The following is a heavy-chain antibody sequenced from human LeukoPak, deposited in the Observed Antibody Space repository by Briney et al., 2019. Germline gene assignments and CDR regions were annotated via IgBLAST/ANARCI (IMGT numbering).Heavy chain of an antibody. CDR1: GGSISSSSYD. CDR2: IYYSGST. V-gene: IGHV4-61*01. CDR3: ARERYQMSGVWFDP. J-gene: IGHJ5*02. Sequence: PSETLSLTCAVSGGSISSSSYDWSWIRQRPGTGLEWIGYIYYSGSTNYNPSLKSRVTISVDTSKNQFSLKLSSVTAADTAVYYCARERYQMSGVWFDPWGQGALVIVSS. D-gene: IGHD3-10*02.